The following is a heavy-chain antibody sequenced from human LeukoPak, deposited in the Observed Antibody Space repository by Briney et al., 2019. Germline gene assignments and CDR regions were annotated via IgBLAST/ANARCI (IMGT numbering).Heavy chain of an antibody. J-gene: IGHJ3*02. D-gene: IGHD4-17*01. V-gene: IGHV3-66*02. CDR3: ARDGNGDYVNVFDI. CDR1: GFTVSSNY. CDR2: IYSGGST. Sequence: PGGSLRLSCAASGFTVSSNYMTWVRQAPGKGLEWVSLIYSGGSTSYTDSVRGRFTISRDNSKNTLYLQMNSLRAEDTAVYYCARDGNGDYVNVFDIWGQGTMVTVSS.